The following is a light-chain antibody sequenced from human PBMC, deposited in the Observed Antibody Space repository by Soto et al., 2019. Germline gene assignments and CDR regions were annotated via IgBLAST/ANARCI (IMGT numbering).Light chain of an antibody. J-gene: IGKJ2*01. CDR3: QQYGTSRTYT. CDR2: GAS. Sequence: EIVLTQSPGTLSLSPGERATLSCRASQSVSTNYLAWYQQKPGQGPRLLIYGASSRATGSPDRFSGSGSGTNFTLTVSRLEPEDFAVYYCQQYGTSRTYTFGQGTKLEIK. CDR1: QSVSTNY. V-gene: IGKV3-20*01.